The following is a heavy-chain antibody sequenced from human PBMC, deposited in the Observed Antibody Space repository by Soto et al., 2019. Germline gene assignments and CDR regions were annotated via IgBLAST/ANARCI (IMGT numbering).Heavy chain of an antibody. V-gene: IGHV4-34*01. J-gene: IGHJ4*02. CDR1: GGFFTGYY. CDR3: ARGQLGDF. D-gene: IGHD1-1*01. CDR2: INHGGNT. Sequence: SETLSLTCPVYGGFFTGYYWSWVRQPPGGGLEWIGEINHGGNTNCNPSLKSRLTLSIDTSKSQFSLKLGSVTAADTAIYYCARGQLGDFWGQGTPVTVSS.